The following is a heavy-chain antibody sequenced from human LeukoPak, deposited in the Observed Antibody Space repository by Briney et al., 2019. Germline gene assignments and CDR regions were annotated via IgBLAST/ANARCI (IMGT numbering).Heavy chain of an antibody. J-gene: IGHJ6*02. D-gene: IGHD3-22*01. CDR2: IYYSGST. V-gene: IGHV4-39*01. CDR3: ARRLYYYDSSGYYPEDKNYYYYYGMDV. Sequence: SETLSLTCTVSGGSISSSSYYWGWIRQPPGKRLEWIGSIYYSGSTYYNPSLKSRVTISVDTSKNQFSLKLSSVTAADTAVYYCARRLYYYDSSGYYPEDKNYYYYYGMDVWGQGTTVTVSS. CDR1: GGSISSSSYY.